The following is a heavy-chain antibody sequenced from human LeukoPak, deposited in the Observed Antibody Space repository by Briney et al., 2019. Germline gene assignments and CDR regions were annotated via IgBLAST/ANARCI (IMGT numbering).Heavy chain of an antibody. CDR3: ASHQSPGSYGPDY. Sequence: PGGSLRLSCAASGFTFSSYSMNWVRQAPGKGLEWVSSISSSSSYIYYADSVKGRFTISRDNAKNSLYLQMNSLRAEDTAVYYCASHQSPGSYGPDYWGQGTLVTVSS. V-gene: IGHV3-21*01. CDR2: ISSSSSYI. D-gene: IGHD3-10*01. CDR1: GFTFSSYS. J-gene: IGHJ4*02.